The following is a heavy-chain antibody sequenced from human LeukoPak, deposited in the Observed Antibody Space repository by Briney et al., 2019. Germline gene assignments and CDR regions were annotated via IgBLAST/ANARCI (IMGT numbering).Heavy chain of an antibody. J-gene: IGHJ4*02. V-gene: IGHV3-21*01. D-gene: IGHD3-22*01. Sequence: PGGSLRLSCAASGFTFSSYSMNWVRQAPGKGLEWVSSISSSSSYIYYADSVKGRFTISRDNAKNSLYLQMNSLRAEDTAVYYCARDRPHYYDSSGYPPLDYWGQGTLVTVSS. CDR1: GFTFSSYS. CDR2: ISSSSSYI. CDR3: ARDRPHYYDSSGYPPLDY.